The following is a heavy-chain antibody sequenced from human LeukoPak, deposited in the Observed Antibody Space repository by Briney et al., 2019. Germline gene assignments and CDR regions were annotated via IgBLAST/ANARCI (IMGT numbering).Heavy chain of an antibody. Sequence: SETLSLTCTVSGVSISISNSYWGWIRQPPGKGLEWIGSIYYSGNTYYHASLKSQVSISIDTSKNQFSLKLTSVTAADTAVYYCARQAGSGLFILPGGQGTLVTVSS. CDR2: IYYSGNT. CDR3: ARQAGSGLFILP. D-gene: IGHD3/OR15-3a*01. J-gene: IGHJ4*02. CDR1: GVSISISNSY. V-gene: IGHV4-39*01.